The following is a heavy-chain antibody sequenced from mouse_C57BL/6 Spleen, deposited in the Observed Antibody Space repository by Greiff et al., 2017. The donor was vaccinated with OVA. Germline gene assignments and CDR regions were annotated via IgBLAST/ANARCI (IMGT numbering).Heavy chain of an antibody. Sequence: QVQLQQPGAELVKPGASVRVSCKASGYTFTSYWMHWVKQRPGQGLEWIGRIHPSDSDTNYNQKFKGKATLTVDKSSSTAYMQLSSLTSEDSAVYYCATRGAYDYDERDFDYWGQGTTLTVSS. CDR1: GYTFTSYW. J-gene: IGHJ2*01. CDR2: IHPSDSDT. D-gene: IGHD2-4*01. CDR3: ATRGAYDYDERDFDY. V-gene: IGHV1-74*01.